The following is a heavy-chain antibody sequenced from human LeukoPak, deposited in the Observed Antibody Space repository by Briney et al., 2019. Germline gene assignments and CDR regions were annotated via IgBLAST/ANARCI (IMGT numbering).Heavy chain of an antibody. D-gene: IGHD3-10*01. J-gene: IGHJ4*02. CDR3: ARDGIGSGVKRKYYFYY. CDR2: ISSSSYT. CDR1: GFTFSDYY. V-gene: IGHV3-11*06. Sequence: GGSLRLSCAASGFTFSDYYMSWIRQAPGKGLEWVSYISSSSYTNYADSVKGRFTISRDNAKNSLYLQMNSLRAEDTAVYYCARDGIGSGVKRKYYFYYWGQGTLVTVSS.